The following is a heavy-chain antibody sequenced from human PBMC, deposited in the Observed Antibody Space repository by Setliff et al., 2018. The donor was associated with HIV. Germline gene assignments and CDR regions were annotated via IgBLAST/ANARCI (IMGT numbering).Heavy chain of an antibody. CDR1: GGSFSGYY. D-gene: IGHD3-16*01. Sequence: TSETLSLTCAVYGGSFSGYYWAWIRQSPGRGLEWIGSMDHSGSTYYNPSLKSRVTVSIDTSKNHFSLKLSSVTAVDTAVYYCVRQGGTVSFDHWGQGTLVTVSS. CDR2: MDHSGST. V-gene: IGHV4-34*01. J-gene: IGHJ4*02. CDR3: VRQGGTVSFDH.